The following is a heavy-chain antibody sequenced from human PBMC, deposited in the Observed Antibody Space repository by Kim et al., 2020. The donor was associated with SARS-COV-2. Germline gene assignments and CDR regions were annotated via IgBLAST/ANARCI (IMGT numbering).Heavy chain of an antibody. D-gene: IGHD3-3*01. V-gene: IGHV1-46*01. CDR3: ARTRCDDCWSGHSGVKYYGLDV. CDR1: GYAFTNYY. CDR2: INPRGGIT. Sequence: ASVKVSCKASGYAFTNYYIHWVRQAPGQGLEWMGIINPRGGITSYTQKFQGRVTMTRDTSTSTVYMELSSLRSDDTAVYYCARTRCDDCWSGHSGVKYYGLDVWGQGTTVTVSS. J-gene: IGHJ6*02.